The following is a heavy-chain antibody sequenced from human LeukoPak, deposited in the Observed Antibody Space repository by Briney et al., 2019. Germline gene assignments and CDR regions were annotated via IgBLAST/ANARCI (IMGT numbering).Heavy chain of an antibody. CDR3: AAATLYGSGSYPYYYYMDV. D-gene: IGHD3-10*01. Sequence: SETLSLTCTVSGGSISSGSYYWSWIRQPAGKGLEWIGRIYTSGSTNYNPSLKSRVTISVDTSKNQFSLKLSSVTAADTAVYYCAAATLYGSGSYPYYYYMDVWGKGTTVTISS. V-gene: IGHV4-61*02. CDR2: IYTSGST. CDR1: GGSISSGSYY. J-gene: IGHJ6*03.